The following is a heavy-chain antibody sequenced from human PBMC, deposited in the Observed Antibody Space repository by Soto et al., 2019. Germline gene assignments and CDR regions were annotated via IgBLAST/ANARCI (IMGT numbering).Heavy chain of an antibody. D-gene: IGHD2-15*01. Sequence: GGSLRLSCAASGFTFSSYAMSWVRQAPGKGLEWVSAISGSGGSTYYADSVKGRFTISRDNSKNTLYLQMNGLRAEDTAVYYCAKGDDIVVVVAATRGNWFDPWGQGTLVTVSS. CDR3: AKGDDIVVVVAATRGNWFDP. J-gene: IGHJ5*02. V-gene: IGHV3-23*01. CDR2: ISGSGGST. CDR1: GFTFSSYA.